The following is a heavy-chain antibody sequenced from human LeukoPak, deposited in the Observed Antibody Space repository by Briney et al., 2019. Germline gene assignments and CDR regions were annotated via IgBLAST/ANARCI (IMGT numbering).Heavy chain of an antibody. V-gene: IGHV3-74*01. Sequence: PGGSRRLSCAASGFTFSSYWMHWVRQAPGKGLVWVSRINSDGSSTSYADSVKGRFTISRDNAKNTLYLQMNSLRAEDTAVYYCARGGDIVVVPAAMDYYYGMDVWGQGTTVTVSS. CDR3: ARGGDIVVVPAAMDYYYGMDV. D-gene: IGHD2-2*01. CDR1: GFTFSSYW. CDR2: INSDGSST. J-gene: IGHJ6*02.